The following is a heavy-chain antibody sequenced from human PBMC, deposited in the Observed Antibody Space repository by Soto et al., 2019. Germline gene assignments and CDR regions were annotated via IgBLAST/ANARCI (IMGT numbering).Heavy chain of an antibody. V-gene: IGHV1-18*01. J-gene: IGHJ4*02. Sequence: QVQLVQSGAEVKKPGASVKVSCKASGYTFTSYAISWVRQAPGQGLEWMGLISAYNGNTNYAQKLQGRVTMNTDTSTTTAYMELRSPRYDATDLYYWARSGRPAGYWGQGTLVTVSS. D-gene: IGHD3-10*01. CDR3: ARSGRPAGY. CDR1: GYTFTSYA. CDR2: ISAYNGNT.